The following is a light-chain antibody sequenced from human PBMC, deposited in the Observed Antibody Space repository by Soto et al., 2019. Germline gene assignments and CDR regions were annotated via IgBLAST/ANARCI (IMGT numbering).Light chain of an antibody. Sequence: QSALTQPASVSGSPGQSITISCTGTSSDFGDFNYVFWYQQHPGKAPKLLIYDVSNRPSGVSNRFSGSKSGDTASLTISGLQAEDEADYYCTSYTTRITHVFGTGTKLTVL. CDR3: TSYTTRITHV. J-gene: IGLJ1*01. CDR1: SSDFGDFNY. CDR2: DVS. V-gene: IGLV2-14*03.